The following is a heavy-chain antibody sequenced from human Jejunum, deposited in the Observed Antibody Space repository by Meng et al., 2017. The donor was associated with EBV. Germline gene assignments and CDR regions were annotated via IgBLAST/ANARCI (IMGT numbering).Heavy chain of an antibody. CDR3: ARGAQPIDL. Sequence: QLPLGQSGAEVKTPGAAVKVSCKASGFTFTNYDIHWVRQASGQGLEWMGWMNPRNGKTGYAQKFQGRVTMTRDASTSTAYMELSSLRSDDTAVYFCARGAQPIDLWGQGTLVTVSS. D-gene: IGHD3-3*01. CDR2: MNPRNGKT. J-gene: IGHJ5*02. V-gene: IGHV1-8*01. CDR1: GFTFTNYD.